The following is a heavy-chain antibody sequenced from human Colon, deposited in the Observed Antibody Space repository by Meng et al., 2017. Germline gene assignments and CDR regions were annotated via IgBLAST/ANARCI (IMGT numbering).Heavy chain of an antibody. J-gene: IGHJ4*02. CDR3: ARSTPSLDY. D-gene: IGHD2-15*01. V-gene: IGHV1-2*02. Sequence: QVQLVPSGTEVKRPGASVKVSCKASGYTFSDCYIHWVRQAPGQGLEWMGWIVPNSGDTNYAQKFQGRVTMTRDTSISTTYMELSRLTSDDTAVYYCARSTPSLDYWGQGTLVTVSS. CDR1: GYTFSDCY. CDR2: IVPNSGDT.